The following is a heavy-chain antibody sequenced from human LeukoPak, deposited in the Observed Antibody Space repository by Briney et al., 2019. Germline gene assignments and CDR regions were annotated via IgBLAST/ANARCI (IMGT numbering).Heavy chain of an antibody. CDR1: GYSISSGYY. J-gene: IGHJ4*02. Sequence: PSETLSPTCTVSGYSISSGYYWVWIRQPPGKGLEWIGSIYHSGSTYYNPSLKSRVTISVDTSKNQFSLKLSSVTAADTAVYYCARINPGEWLDPVDYWGQGTLVTVSS. CDR2: IYHSGST. V-gene: IGHV4-38-2*02. D-gene: IGHD6-19*01. CDR3: ARINPGEWLDPVDY.